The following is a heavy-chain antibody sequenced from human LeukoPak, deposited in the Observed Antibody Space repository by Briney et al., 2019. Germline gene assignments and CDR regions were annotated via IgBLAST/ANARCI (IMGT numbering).Heavy chain of an antibody. Sequence: ASVKVSCKASGYTFTSYDINWVRQATGQGLEWMGWMNPNSGNTGYAQKFQGRVTMTRNTSISTAYMELSSLRSEDTAVYYCARAPRRLYDCSGYYPPPEYWGQGTLVTVSS. J-gene: IGHJ4*02. CDR2: MNPNSGNT. V-gene: IGHV1-8*01. D-gene: IGHD3-22*01. CDR1: GYTFTSYD. CDR3: ARAPRRLYDCSGYYPPPEY.